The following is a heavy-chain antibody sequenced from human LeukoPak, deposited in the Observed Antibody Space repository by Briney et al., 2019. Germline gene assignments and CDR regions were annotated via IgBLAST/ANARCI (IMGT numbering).Heavy chain of an antibody. V-gene: IGHV4-61*02. D-gene: IGHD3-9*01. CDR1: GDSISSGDYY. CDR2: ISSSGST. CDR3: ARVPGVYYDILTGYGSGWLDP. J-gene: IGHJ5*02. Sequence: SETLSLTCTVSGDSISSGDYYWRWIRQPAGKGLEWIGRISSSGSTNYNPSLKSRVTISVDTSKNQFSLSLRSLTAADTAVYYCARVPGVYYDILTGYGSGWLDPWGQGTLVTVSS.